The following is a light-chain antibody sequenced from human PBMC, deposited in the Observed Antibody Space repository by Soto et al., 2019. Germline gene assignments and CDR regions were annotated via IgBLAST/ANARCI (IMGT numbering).Light chain of an antibody. CDR2: DAS. V-gene: IGKV3-11*01. CDR1: QSVGTY. J-gene: IGKJ3*01. Sequence: EIVLTQSPATLSLSPGERAILSCRASQSVGTYLAWYQQKPGQAPRLLIYDASNRATGIPSRFGGSGSGTDFNLTINRLEPEDFAVYYCQQRSNWPGTFCPGTKVDIK. CDR3: QQRSNWPGT.